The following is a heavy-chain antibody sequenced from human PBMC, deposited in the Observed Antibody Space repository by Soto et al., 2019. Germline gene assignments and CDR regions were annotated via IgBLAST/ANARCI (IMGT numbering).Heavy chain of an antibody. CDR3: ARCGYCSSTSCYRPFDY. D-gene: IGHD2-2*03. V-gene: IGHV3-7*03. CDR1: GFTFSSYW. J-gene: IGHJ4*02. CDR2: IKQDGSEK. Sequence: EMQLVESGGGLVQPGGSLRLSCAASGFTFSSYWMSWVRQAPGKGLEWVANIKQDGSEKYYVDSVKGRFTISRDNAKNSLYLQMNSLRAEDTAVYYCARCGYCSSTSCYRPFDYWGQGTLVTVSS.